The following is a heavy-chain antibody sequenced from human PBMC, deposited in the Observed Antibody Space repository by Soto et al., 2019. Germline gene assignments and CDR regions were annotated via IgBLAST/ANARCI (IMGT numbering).Heavy chain of an antibody. J-gene: IGHJ4*02. CDR3: VRSGHSFGGVM. Sequence: PSETLSLTCTVSGASMNNYYGIWVRQPPGKGLEWIGYMYYSGGSNSNPSLKGRVTISVDTSKNQISLKLTSATAADTAVYYCVRSGHSFGGVMWGQGTLVTVSS. CDR1: GASMNNYY. CDR2: MYYSGGS. D-gene: IGHD3-16*01. V-gene: IGHV4-59*01.